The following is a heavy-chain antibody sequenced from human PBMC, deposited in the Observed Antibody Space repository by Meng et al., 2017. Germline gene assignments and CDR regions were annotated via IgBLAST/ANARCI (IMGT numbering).Heavy chain of an antibody. D-gene: IGHD6-19*01. V-gene: IGHV1-69*01. J-gene: IGHJ5*02. CDR1: GGTFSSYA. Sequence: QGQLVQAGAEVKKPGSSVKVSCKASGGTFSSYAISCVRQAPGQGLEWMGGIIPIFGTANYAQKFQGRVTITADESTSTAYMELSSLRSEDTAVYYCARDESYIAVAGPNGFDPWGQGTLVTVSS. CDR2: IIPIFGTA. CDR3: ARDESYIAVAGPNGFDP.